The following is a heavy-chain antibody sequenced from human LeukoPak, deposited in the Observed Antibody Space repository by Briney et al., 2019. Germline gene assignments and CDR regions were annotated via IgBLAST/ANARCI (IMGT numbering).Heavy chain of an antibody. J-gene: IGHJ3*02. CDR3: ARNAEDTAMVFLAFDI. D-gene: IGHD5-18*01. CDR2: INPNSGGT. Sequence: ASVTVSCKASGYTFTGYYMHWVRQAPGQGLEWMGWINPNSGGTNYAQKFQGRVTMTRDTSISTAYMELSRLRSDDTAVYYCARNAEDTAMVFLAFDIWGQGTMVTVSS. V-gene: IGHV1-2*02. CDR1: GYTFTGYY.